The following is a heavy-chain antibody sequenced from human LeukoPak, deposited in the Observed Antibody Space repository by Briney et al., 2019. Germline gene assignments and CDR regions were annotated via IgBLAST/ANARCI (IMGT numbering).Heavy chain of an antibody. CDR3: ASNSVLSIFDY. CDR2: IYTSGST. J-gene: IGHJ4*02. V-gene: IGHV4-61*02. Sequence: SETLSLTCTVTGGSISSGSYYWSWIRQPAGKGLEWIGRIYTSGSTNYNPSLKSRVTISVDTSKNQFSLKLSSVTAADTAVYYCASNSVLSIFDYCGQGTLVTASS. CDR1: GGSISSGSYY. D-gene: IGHD2/OR15-2a*01.